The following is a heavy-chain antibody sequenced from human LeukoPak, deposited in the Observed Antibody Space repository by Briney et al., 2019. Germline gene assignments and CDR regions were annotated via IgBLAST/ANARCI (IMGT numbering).Heavy chain of an antibody. D-gene: IGHD5-18*01. CDR2: IYITGST. CDR3: ARERRDNGYGLDY. J-gene: IGHJ4*02. CDR1: GASISSYY. V-gene: IGHV4-4*07. Sequence: SETLSLTCTVSGASISSYYWNWIRQPAGKGLEWIGRIYITGSTNYTPSLKSRLTMSLDTSKNQFSLKLNSVTAADTAVYYCARERRDNGYGLDYWGQGTLVTVSS.